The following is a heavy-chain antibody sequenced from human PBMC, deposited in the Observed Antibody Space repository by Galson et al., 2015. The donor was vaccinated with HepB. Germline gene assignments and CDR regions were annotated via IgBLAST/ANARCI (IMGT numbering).Heavy chain of an antibody. D-gene: IGHD2-15*01. V-gene: IGHV1-46*03. CDR3: ARGTRVVVAARERFDP. Sequence: SVKVSCKASGYTFTSYYMHWVRQAPGQGLEWMGIINPSGGSTSYAQKFQGRVTMTRDTSTSTVYMELSSLRSEDTAVYYCARGTRVVVAARERFDPWGQGTLVTVSS. J-gene: IGHJ5*02. CDR2: INPSGGST. CDR1: GYTFTSYY.